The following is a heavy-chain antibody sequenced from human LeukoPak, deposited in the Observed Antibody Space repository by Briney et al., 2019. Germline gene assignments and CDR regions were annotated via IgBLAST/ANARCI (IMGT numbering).Heavy chain of an antibody. CDR2: INYSGST. D-gene: IGHD6-6*01. V-gene: IGHV4-34*01. J-gene: IGHJ4*02. CDR1: GDSFIDYY. Sequence: PSETLSLTCAVYGDSFIDYYWRWIRQPPGKRLGLIGEINYSGSTNYNPSLKSRVTISVDTSKNQFSLKLSSVTAADTAVYYCAGSIAARLDYWGQGTLVTVSS. CDR3: AGSIAARLDY.